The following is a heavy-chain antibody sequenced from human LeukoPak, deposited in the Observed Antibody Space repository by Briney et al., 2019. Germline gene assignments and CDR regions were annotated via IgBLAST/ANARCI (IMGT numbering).Heavy chain of an antibody. D-gene: IGHD6-19*01. CDR2: INSDRSST. CDR3: ATETEQWLVLQLDY. V-gene: IGHV3-74*01. Sequence: GGSLRLSCAASGFTFSSYWMHWVRQAPGKGLVWVSRINSDRSSTSYADSVKGRFTISRDNAKNTLYLQMNSLRAEDTAVYYCATETEQWLVLQLDYWGQGTLVTVSS. CDR1: GFTFSSYW. J-gene: IGHJ4*02.